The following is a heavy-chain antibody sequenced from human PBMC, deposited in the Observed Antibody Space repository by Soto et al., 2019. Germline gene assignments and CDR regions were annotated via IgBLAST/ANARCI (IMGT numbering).Heavy chain of an antibody. CDR1: GYVFTSYH. CDR3: ARGDSTDCSTGVCPHYYYFEMDV. V-gene: IGHV1-2*04. Sequence: ASVKGSCKAAGYVFTSYHIYWVRQAPGQGLEWLGRINPTSGGTSTAQRFLDWVTMTRDRSINTVYLEVSRLKSDDAAVYYCARGDSTDCSTGVCPHYYYFEMDVWGQGTAVTVSS. D-gene: IGHD2-8*01. CDR2: INPTSGGT. J-gene: IGHJ6*02.